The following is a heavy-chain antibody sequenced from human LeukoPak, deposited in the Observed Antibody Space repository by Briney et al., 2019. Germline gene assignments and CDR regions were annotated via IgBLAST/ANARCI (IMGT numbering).Heavy chain of an antibody. CDR1: GGSITNCC. V-gene: IGHV4-4*07. Sequence: SETLSLTCTVSGGSITNCCWGWIRQPAGRGLDWTGRISSTGNTAYSPSLQSRVTRSVDTSKNQFSLKLNSVTAADTAVYYCARVPPSYSDSSKIYYYYYVDVWGKGTPVTVSS. D-gene: IGHD1-26*01. CDR3: ARVPPSYSDSSKIYYYYYVDV. J-gene: IGHJ6*03. CDR2: ISSTGNT.